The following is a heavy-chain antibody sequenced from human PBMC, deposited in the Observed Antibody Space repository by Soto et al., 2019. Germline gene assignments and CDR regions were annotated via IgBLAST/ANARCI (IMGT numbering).Heavy chain of an antibody. J-gene: IGHJ4*02. D-gene: IGHD7-27*01. CDR3: TRGGTSATYWGLFDY. CDR2: INGDGSTT. V-gene: IGHV3-74*01. CDR1: GFTFSNYW. Sequence: GSLRLSCAASGFTFSNYWTHWVRQAPGKGLVWVSRINGDGSTTTYADFVKGRFTISRDNAKNTLYLQMDSLGADDTAVYYCTRGGTSATYWGLFDYWGQRALVTVPS.